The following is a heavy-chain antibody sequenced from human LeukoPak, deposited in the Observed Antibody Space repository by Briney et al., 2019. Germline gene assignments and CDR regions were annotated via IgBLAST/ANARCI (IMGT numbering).Heavy chain of an antibody. CDR3: SVHWNPNWGFYYYYLDL. CDR1: GSTLSSYA. Sequence: GASVKVSCKASGSTLSSYAISWVRQAPAQGLDWMGGIIPIFGTANYAQQLQRRVTITTDESTSTDYMELSSLRSDDTALCYCSVHWNPNWGFYYYYLDLWGKGTTVSV. J-gene: IGHJ6*03. V-gene: IGHV1-69*05. CDR2: IIPIFGTA. D-gene: IGHD1-1*01.